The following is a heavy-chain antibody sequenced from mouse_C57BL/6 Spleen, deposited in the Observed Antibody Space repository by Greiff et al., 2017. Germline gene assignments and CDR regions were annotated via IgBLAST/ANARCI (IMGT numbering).Heavy chain of an antibody. CDR3: ARQGIYDGYH. CDR1: GYTFTSYW. Sequence: QVQLQQPGTELVKPGASEKLSCTASGYTFTSYWMHWVKQRPGKGLEWIGHSNPSNVGPNYTEKLQVKAKRTGDKSASTAYMQLSSLTSEDSAVYYCARQGIYDGYHWGQVTTLTVSS. CDR2: SNPSNVGP. D-gene: IGHD2-3*01. V-gene: IGHV1-53*01. J-gene: IGHJ2*01.